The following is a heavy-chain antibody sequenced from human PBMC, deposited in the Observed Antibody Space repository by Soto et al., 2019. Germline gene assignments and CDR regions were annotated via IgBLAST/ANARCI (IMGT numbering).Heavy chain of an antibody. CDR2: IYYSGST. CDR1: GGPISSGGYY. J-gene: IGHJ4*02. V-gene: IGHV4-31*03. Sequence: SETLSLTCTVSGGPISSGGYYWSWIRQHPGKGLEWIGYIYYSGSTYYNPSLKSRVTISVDTSKNQFSLKLSSVTAADTAVYYCARVYNWNYSLWGQGTLVTVS. D-gene: IGHD1-1*01. CDR3: ARVYNWNYSL.